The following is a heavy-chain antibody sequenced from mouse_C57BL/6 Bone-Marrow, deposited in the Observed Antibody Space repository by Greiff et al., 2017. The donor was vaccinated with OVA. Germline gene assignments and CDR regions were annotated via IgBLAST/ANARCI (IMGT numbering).Heavy chain of an antibody. J-gene: IGHJ3*01. CDR2: IHPNSGST. D-gene: IGHD1-1*01. V-gene: IGHV1-64*01. Sequence: VQLQQSGAELVKLGASVKLSCKASGYTFTSYWMHWVKQRPGQGLEWIGMIHPNSGSTNYNEKFKSKATLTVDKSSSTAYMQLSSLTSEDSAVYYCASPYYYGPSWFAYWGQGTLVTVSA. CDR3: ASPYYYGPSWFAY. CDR1: GYTFTSYW.